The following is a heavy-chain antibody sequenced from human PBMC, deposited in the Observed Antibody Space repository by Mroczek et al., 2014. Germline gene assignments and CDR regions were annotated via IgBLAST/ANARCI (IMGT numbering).Heavy chain of an antibody. CDR3: ARDNTGGLGYSSGWSVSLYYYYGMDV. J-gene: IGHJ6*02. D-gene: IGHD6-19*01. V-gene: IGHV1-2*02. CDR2: XNPNSGGT. CDR1: GYTFTGYY. Sequence: QLVGGLGAEVEERPGASVKVSCKASGYTFTGYYMHWVRQAPGQGLEWMGWXNPNSGGTNYAQKFQGRVTMTRDTSISTAYMELSRLRSDDTAVYYCARDNTGGLGYSSGWSVSLYYYYGMDVWGQGTTVTVSS.